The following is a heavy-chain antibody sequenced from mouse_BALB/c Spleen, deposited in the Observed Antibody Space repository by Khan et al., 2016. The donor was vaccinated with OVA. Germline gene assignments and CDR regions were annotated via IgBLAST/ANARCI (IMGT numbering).Heavy chain of an antibody. Sequence: EVELVESGGGLVKPGGSLKLSCAASGFTFSSYTMSWVRQTPEKRLEWVATISSGGSYTYYPATVKGRFTISRDNAKNTLYLQMSSLKSEDTAIFYCTRDGNYAHWYVDVWGAGTSVTVSS. V-gene: IGHV5-6-4*01. CDR2: ISSGGSYT. CDR3: TRDGNYAHWYVDV. D-gene: IGHD2-1*01. CDR1: GFTFSSYT. J-gene: IGHJ1*01.